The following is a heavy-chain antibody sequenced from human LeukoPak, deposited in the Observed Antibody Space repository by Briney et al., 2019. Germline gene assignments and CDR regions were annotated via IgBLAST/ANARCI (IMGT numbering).Heavy chain of an antibody. V-gene: IGHV3-23*01. CDR1: GFTYSSNA. CDR2: ISGSADST. CDR3: AKKHGNSWLYFDD. D-gene: IGHD6-13*01. J-gene: IGHJ4*02. Sequence: GSPRLSCAASGFTYSSNAMTWVRQAPGKGLEWVSTISGSADSTLYTDSVKGRFTISRDNSKNTLYLQMSSLRAEDTAVYYCAKKHGNSWLYFDDWGQGTLDTVSS.